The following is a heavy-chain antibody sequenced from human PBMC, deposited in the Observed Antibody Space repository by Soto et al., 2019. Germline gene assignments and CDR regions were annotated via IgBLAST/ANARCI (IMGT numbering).Heavy chain of an antibody. D-gene: IGHD6-13*01. CDR1: GYTFTSYG. Sequence: ASVKVSCKASGYTFTSYGISWVRQAPGQGLEWMGWISAYNDNTNYAQKLQGRVTMTTDTSTSTAYMELRSLRSDDTAVYYCARGGYSSSWYTYYYGMDDWGQRTAVTVSS. V-gene: IGHV1-18*01. CDR3: ARGGYSSSWYTYYYGMDD. J-gene: IGHJ6*02. CDR2: ISAYNDNT.